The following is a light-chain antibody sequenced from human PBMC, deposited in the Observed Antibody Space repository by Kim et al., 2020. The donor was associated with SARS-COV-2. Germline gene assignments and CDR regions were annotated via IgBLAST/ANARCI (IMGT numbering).Light chain of an antibody. V-gene: IGLV3-19*01. Sequence: SSELTQDPAVSVALGQTVRITCQGDSLRSYYATWYQQKPGQAPILVIYGKNNRPSGIPDRFSGSSSGNTASLTITGAQAGDEADYYCNSRDSSEHGVF. CDR2: GKN. CDR1: SLRSYY. J-gene: IGLJ2*01. CDR3: NSRDSSEHGV.